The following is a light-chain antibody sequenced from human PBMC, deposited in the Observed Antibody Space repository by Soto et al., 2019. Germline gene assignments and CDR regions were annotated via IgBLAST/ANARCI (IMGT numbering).Light chain of an antibody. CDR2: KVS. J-gene: IGKJ5*01. V-gene: IGKV2-30*02. CDR3: MQGTHWPIT. Sequence: DVVMTQSPLSLPVTLGQPASISCRSNQSLVHSDGIAYFSWFRQRPGRSPRRVIYKVSNRDSGVPARLSGSGLGTDFALKISRVEAEDVGVYYCMQGTHWPITFVQGTRLEIK. CDR1: QSLVHSDGIAY.